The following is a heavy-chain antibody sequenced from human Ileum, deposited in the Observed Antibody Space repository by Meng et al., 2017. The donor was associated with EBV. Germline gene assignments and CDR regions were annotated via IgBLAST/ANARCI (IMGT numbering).Heavy chain of an antibody. CDR3: VRANLGSADY. CDR1: GYTFTGYY. Sequence: QVQLVQSGXAVKKXXXSVKVSCKASGYTFTGYYMHWLRQAPGQGLEWVGRITPSSGGTTYAQKFQGRVTMTRDTSISTAYMELSSLRSDDAAIYYCVRANLGSADYWGQGTLVTVAS. CDR2: ITPSSGGT. D-gene: IGHD3-16*01. J-gene: IGHJ4*02. V-gene: IGHV1-2*06.